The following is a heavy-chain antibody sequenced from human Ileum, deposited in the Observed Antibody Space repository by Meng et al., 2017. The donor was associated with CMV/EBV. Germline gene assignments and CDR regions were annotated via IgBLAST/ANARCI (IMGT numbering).Heavy chain of an antibody. CDR1: GFSFSDYW. CDR3: AGGFGGTDY. CDR2: IKPDGSEK. D-gene: IGHD3-10*01. Sequence: GGSLRLSCAASGFSFSDYWVSWVRQAPGKGLEWVANIKPDGSEKYYLDSVRGRFTISRDNAKKSLNLQMNSLRDEDTAVYYCAGGFGGTDYWGQGSLVTVSS. V-gene: IGHV3-7*01. J-gene: IGHJ4*02.